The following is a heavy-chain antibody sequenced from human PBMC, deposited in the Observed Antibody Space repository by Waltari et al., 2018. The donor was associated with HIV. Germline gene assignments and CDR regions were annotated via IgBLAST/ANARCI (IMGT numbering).Heavy chain of an antibody. CDR2: ISRNGDSV. J-gene: IGHJ3*02. Sequence: QLVESGGALVQPGRSLRLSCVASGFSFGDYAMYWVRQPPGKGLDWVSGISRNGDSVAYAASVKGRFTMSRDNAKRSLYLEMISVKPEDTALYYCTKGRTAAAGFFACDTWGQGTRVIVSS. V-gene: IGHV3-9*01. CDR3: TKGRTAAAGFFACDT. CDR1: GFSFGDYA. D-gene: IGHD6-25*01.